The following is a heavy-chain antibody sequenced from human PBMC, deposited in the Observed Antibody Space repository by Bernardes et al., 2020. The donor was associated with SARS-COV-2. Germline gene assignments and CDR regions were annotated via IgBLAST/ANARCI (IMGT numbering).Heavy chain of an antibody. V-gene: IGHV3-74*01. CDR2: INSDESST. J-gene: IGHJ5*02. CDR3: ARAGEMATIIVH. CDR1: GFSFSRYW. Sequence: GGSLRLSCAASGFSFSRYWMHWVRQAPGKGLVWVSRINSDESSTSYADSVKGRFTISRDNAKNTLYLQMNSLRVEDTAVYYCARAGEMATIIVHWGQGTLGTVSS. D-gene: IGHD5-12*01.